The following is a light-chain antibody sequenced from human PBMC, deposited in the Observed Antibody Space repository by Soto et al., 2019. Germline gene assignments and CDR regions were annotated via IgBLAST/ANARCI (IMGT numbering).Light chain of an antibody. J-gene: IGKJ1*01. CDR2: GAS. Sequence: ASKSSSSLVWYQQKPGQAPRRLIHGASTRATGSTARFSGSGCGTELSLTISSLQPEDFAVDYCQQHNIWPPRTFGQGTKVDIK. CDR3: QQHNIWPPRT. V-gene: IGKV3-15*01. CDR1: KSSSS.